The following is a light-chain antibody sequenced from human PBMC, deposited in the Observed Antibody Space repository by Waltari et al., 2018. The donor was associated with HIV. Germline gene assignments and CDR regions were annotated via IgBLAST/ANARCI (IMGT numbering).Light chain of an antibody. V-gene: IGLV2-18*02. CDR3: SSYTTSNTFV. Sequence: QSALTQPPSVSGSPRQSVTISCSGTSSDVGFLNRFSWYHQPPGTAPTLIIYELRNRPSGVPDRFSGSKSGNTASLTISGLQAEDEAVYHCSSYTTSNTFVFGTGTLVTVL. CDR1: SSDVGFLNR. J-gene: IGLJ1*01. CDR2: ELR.